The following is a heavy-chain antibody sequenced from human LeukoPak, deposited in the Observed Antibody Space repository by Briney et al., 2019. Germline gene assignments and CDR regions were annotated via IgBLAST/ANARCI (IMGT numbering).Heavy chain of an antibody. CDR1: GGSISSSSYY. V-gene: IGHV4-39*07. J-gene: IGHJ5*02. CDR2: INHSGST. CDR3: ARGPWFGT. Sequence: SETLSLTCTVSGGSISSSSYYWSWIRQPPGKGLEWIGEINHSGSTNYNPSLKSRVTISVDTSKNQFSLKLSSVTAADTAVYYCARGPWFGTWGQGTLVTVSS.